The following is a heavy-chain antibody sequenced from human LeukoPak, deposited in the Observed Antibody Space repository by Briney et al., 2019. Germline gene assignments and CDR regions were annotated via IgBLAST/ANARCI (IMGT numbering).Heavy chain of an antibody. D-gene: IGHD3-3*01. CDR1: GGSISSGGYY. J-gene: IGHJ5*02. CDR2: IYYSRST. CDR3: AREIYDFWSGYFHTFDP. V-gene: IGHV4-31*03. Sequence: SQTLSLTCTVSGGSISSGGYYWSWLRQHPGMGLDSIGCIYYSRSTYYNPSLKSRVTISVDTSKNQFSLKLSSVTAADTAVYYCAREIYDFWSGYFHTFDPWGQGTLVTVSS.